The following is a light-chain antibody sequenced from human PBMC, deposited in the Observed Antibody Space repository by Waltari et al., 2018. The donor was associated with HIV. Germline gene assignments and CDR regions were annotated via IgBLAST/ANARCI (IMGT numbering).Light chain of an antibody. J-gene: IGLJ2*01. CDR1: SSDIGTYNY. Sequence: QSALTQPASVSGSPGQSITISCTGTSSDIGTYNYVSWYQQHPGKAPKLMIYDVSNRPSGVSNRFFGSKSGNTASLTISGLQAEDEADYYCSSYTSSSTPVVFGGGTKLTVL. CDR3: SSYTSSSTPVV. V-gene: IGLV2-14*01. CDR2: DVS.